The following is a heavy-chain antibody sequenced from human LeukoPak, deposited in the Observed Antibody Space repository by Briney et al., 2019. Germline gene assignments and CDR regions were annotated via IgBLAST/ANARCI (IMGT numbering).Heavy chain of an antibody. CDR2: ISAYNGNT. CDR1: GYTFTSYG. V-gene: IGHV1-18*01. CDR3: ARGDSPCSSTSCYPHDAFDI. D-gene: IGHD2-2*01. J-gene: IGHJ3*02. Sequence: ASVKVSRKAAGYTFTSYGISWVRQAPGQGLEWMGWISAYNGNTNYAQKLQGRVTMTTDTSTSTAYMELRSLRSDDTAVYYCARGDSPCSSTSCYPHDAFDIWGQGTMVTVSS.